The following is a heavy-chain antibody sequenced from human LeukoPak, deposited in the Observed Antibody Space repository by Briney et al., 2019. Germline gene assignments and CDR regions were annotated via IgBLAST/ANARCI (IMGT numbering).Heavy chain of an antibody. CDR2: INHSGST. D-gene: IGHD6-19*01. CDR1: GGSFSGYY. V-gene: IGHV4-34*01. CDR3: ARSISSGWYGFDY. Sequence: PSETLSLTCAVYGGSFSGYYWSWIRQPPGKGLEWIGEINHSGSTNYNPSLKSRVTISVDTSKNQFSLKLSSVTAADTAVYYCARSISSGWYGFDYWGQGTLVTVSS. J-gene: IGHJ4*02.